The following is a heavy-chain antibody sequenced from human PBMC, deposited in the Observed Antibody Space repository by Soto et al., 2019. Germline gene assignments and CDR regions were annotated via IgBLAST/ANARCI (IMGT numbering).Heavy chain of an antibody. V-gene: IGHV3-23*01. CDR1: GFPFGSMA. CDR3: ARSLFIAATDTEPFDS. Sequence: EVQLLGPGGGLLHPGGPRTLSGAASGFPFGSMALSWVGRVPGKGLGWVPAISGGGNDRFYADSVKGRFTISRDNSRNTLYLHMNSLRAEDTAVHYCARSLFIAATDTEPFDSWGQGALVTVSS. D-gene: IGHD6-13*01. J-gene: IGHJ4*02. CDR2: ISGGGNDR.